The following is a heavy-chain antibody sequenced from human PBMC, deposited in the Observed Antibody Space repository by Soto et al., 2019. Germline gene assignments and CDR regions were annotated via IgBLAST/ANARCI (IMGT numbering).Heavy chain of an antibody. J-gene: IGHJ4*02. CDR3: ALARYSNFEY. D-gene: IGHD4-4*01. CDR2: IYWDDDK. Sequence: ESCHTLVNPTKTLTLTCTFSGFSLSTPGGCVGCIRQPPGKALEWLALIYWDDDKRYSPSLKSRLTITKDTSKNQVVLTMTNMDPVDTATYYCALARYSNFEYWGQGTLVTVSS. CDR1: GFSLSTPGGC. V-gene: IGHV2-5*02.